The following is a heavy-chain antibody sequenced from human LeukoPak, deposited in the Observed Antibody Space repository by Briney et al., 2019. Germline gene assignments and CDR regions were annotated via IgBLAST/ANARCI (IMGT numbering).Heavy chain of an antibody. J-gene: IGHJ4*02. Sequence: GGSLRLSCAASGFTFSSYWMHWVRQAPGKGLVWVSRIDNDGSFTTYADSVKGRFTISRDNAKNTLYLQMNSLRAEDTAVYYCANIGAAVASISGDYWGQGTLVTASS. CDR2: IDNDGSFT. V-gene: IGHV3-74*01. D-gene: IGHD6-13*01. CDR3: ANIGAAVASISGDY. CDR1: GFTFSSYW.